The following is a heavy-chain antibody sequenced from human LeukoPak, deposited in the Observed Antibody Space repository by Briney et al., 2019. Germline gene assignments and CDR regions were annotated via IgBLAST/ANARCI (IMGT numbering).Heavy chain of an antibody. CDR2: INAGNGNT. CDR1: GYTFTSYA. J-gene: IGHJ6*02. V-gene: IGHV1-3*01. Sequence: ASVKVSCKASGYTFTSYAMHWVRQAPGQRLEWMGWINAGNGNTKYSQKFQGRVTITRDTSASTAYMELSSLRSEDTAVYYCARDGYCSSTSCPVEAYYYYYGMDVWGQGTTATVS. D-gene: IGHD2-2*03. CDR3: ARDGYCSSTSCPVEAYYYYYGMDV.